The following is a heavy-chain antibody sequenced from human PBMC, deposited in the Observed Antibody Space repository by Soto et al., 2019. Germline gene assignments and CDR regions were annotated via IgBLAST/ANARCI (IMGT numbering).Heavy chain of an antibody. Sequence: AGGSLRLSCAASGFTFSDYYMSWIRQAPGKGLEWVSYISSSGSTIYYADSVKGRFTISRDNAKNSLYLQMNSLKTEDTAMYYCTTDSYMTTVIVRFDYWGHGTQVTVSS. J-gene: IGHJ4*01. CDR1: GFTFSDYY. CDR2: ISSSGSTI. V-gene: IGHV3-11*01. D-gene: IGHD3-16*01. CDR3: TTDSYMTTVIVRFDY.